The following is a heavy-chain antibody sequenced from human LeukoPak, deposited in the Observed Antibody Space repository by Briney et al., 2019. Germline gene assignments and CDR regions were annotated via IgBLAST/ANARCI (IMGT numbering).Heavy chain of an antibody. D-gene: IGHD4-17*01. CDR1: GGSISSSSYY. CDR3: ATLDYGDYLFDY. Sequence: SETLSLTCTVSGGSISSSSYYWGWIRQPPGKGLEWIGSIYYSGSTYYNPSLKSRVTISVYTSKNQFSLKLSSVTAADTAVYYCATLDYGDYLFDYWGQGTLVTVSS. CDR2: IYYSGST. V-gene: IGHV4-39*01. J-gene: IGHJ4*02.